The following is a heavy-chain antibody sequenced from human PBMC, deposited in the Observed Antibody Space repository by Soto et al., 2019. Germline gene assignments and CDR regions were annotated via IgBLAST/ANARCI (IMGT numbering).Heavy chain of an antibody. V-gene: IGHV1-69*01. D-gene: IGHD3-22*01. CDR1: GGTFSSYA. CDR2: IIPIFGTA. CDR3: ARRSGDPANYDSSGYWGRAFDI. J-gene: IGHJ3*02. Sequence: QVQLVQSGAEVKKPGSSVKVSCKASGGTFSSYAISWVRQAPGQGLEWMGGIIPIFGTANYAQKFQGRVTITADESTSTAYMELSSLRSEDTAVYYCARRSGDPANYDSSGYWGRAFDIWGQGTMVTVSS.